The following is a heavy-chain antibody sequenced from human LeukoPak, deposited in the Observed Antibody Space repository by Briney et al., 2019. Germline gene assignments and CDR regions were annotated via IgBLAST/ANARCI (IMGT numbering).Heavy chain of an antibody. Sequence: GASVKVSCKASGYTFTGYYMHWVRQAPGQGLEWMGWINPNSGGTNYAQKFQGRVTMTRDTSIRTAYMELSRLRSDDTAVYYCARATPPTCCSSTSCLPEYWGQGTLVTVSS. CDR1: GYTFTGYY. V-gene: IGHV1-2*02. J-gene: IGHJ4*02. CDR2: INPNSGGT. D-gene: IGHD2-2*01. CDR3: ARATPPTCCSSTSCLPEY.